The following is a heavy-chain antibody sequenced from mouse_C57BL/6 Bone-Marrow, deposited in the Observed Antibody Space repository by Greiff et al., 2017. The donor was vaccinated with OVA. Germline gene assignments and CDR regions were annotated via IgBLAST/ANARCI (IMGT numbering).Heavy chain of an antibody. CDR1: GFTFSDYG. Sequence: EVQLQESGGGLVKPGGSLKLSCAASGFTFSDYGMHWVRQAPEKGLEWVAYISSGSSTIYYADTVKGRFTISRDNAKNTLFLQMTSLRSEDTAMYYCAGITTVVATPPGTDAMDYWGQGTSVTVSS. CDR3: AGITTVVATPPGTDAMDY. J-gene: IGHJ4*01. V-gene: IGHV5-17*01. CDR2: ISSGSSTI. D-gene: IGHD1-1*01.